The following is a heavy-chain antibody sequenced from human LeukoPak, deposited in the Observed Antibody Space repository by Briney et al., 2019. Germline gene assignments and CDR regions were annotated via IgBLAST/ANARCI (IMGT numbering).Heavy chain of an antibody. Sequence: GGSLRLSCAASGFTFSSYWMHWVRQAPGKGLVWVSRINSDGSSTSYADSVKGRFTISRDNAKNTLYLQMNSLRAEDTAVSYCARVYGVGVSRGHFDSWGQGTLVTVSS. V-gene: IGHV3-74*01. D-gene: IGHD6-13*01. CDR2: INSDGSST. CDR3: ARVYGVGVSRGHFDS. CDR1: GFTFSSYW. J-gene: IGHJ4*02.